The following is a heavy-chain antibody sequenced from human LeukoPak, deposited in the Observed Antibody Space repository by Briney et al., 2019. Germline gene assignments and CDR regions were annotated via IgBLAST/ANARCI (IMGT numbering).Heavy chain of an antibody. CDR2: ISYDGSNK. J-gene: IGHJ4*02. V-gene: IGHV3-30-3*01. CDR1: GFTFSNHA. Sequence: PGGSLRLSCAASGFTFSNHAMHWVRQAPGMGLEWVAVISYDGSNKYYADSVKGRFTISRDNSKNMPYLQMNSLKAEDTAVYYCARNFYYDGSASPFDYWGQGTLVTVSS. D-gene: IGHD3-22*01. CDR3: ARNFYYDGSASPFDY.